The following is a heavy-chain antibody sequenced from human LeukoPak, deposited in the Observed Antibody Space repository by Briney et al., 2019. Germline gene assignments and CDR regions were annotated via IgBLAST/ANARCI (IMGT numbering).Heavy chain of an antibody. D-gene: IGHD4-23*01. CDR3: ARGVATVVTPTSQIDY. CDR2: INHNGST. J-gene: IGHJ4*02. V-gene: IGHV4-34*01. Sequence: PSETLSLTCAVYGGSFSGYYWSWIRQPPGKGLEWIGEINHNGSTNYNPSLKSRVTISVDTSKNQFSLKLSSVTAADTAVYYCARGVATVVTPTSQIDYWGQGTLVTVSS. CDR1: GGSFSGYY.